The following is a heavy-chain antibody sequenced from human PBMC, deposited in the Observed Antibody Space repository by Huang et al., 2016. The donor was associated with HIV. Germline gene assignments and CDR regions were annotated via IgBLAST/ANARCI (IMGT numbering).Heavy chain of an antibody. CDR1: GYTFFTYS. J-gene: IGHJ5*02. CDR3: ARFRGPQVTLNWLDP. CDR2: DSTYNGHT. D-gene: IGHD3-10*01. V-gene: IGHV1-18*01. Sequence: QVQLVQSGPEMKKPGASVNVSCKASGYTFFTYSISWVLQAPGQGLEWMGWDSTYNGHTNYAQKFQGRLTLTTDFSTSSAYMELKNLRSDDTAVYYCARFRGPQVTLNWLDPWGQGTLVTVSS.